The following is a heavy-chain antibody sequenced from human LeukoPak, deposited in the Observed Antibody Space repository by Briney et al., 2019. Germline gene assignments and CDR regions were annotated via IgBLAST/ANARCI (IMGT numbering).Heavy chain of an antibody. V-gene: IGHV4-39*07. D-gene: IGHD3-22*01. Sequence: SETLSLTCTVSGVSISSSTSYWGWIRQPPGKGLEWIGNIYYSGTTYYNPSLKSRVTISVDTSKNQFSLKLSSVTAADTAVYYCARSYGDYDSSVGDLRWWGQGTLVTVSS. CDR3: ARSYGDYDSSVGDLRW. J-gene: IGHJ4*02. CDR2: IYYSGTT. CDR1: GVSISSSTSY.